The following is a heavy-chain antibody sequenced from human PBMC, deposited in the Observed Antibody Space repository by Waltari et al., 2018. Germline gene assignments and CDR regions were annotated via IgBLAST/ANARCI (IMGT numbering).Heavy chain of an antibody. J-gene: IGHJ5*02. CDR2: INEDGSGK. CDR1: GFTFTALC. D-gene: IGHD3-3*01. V-gene: IGHV3-7*01. CDR3: ARCHWTWLDP. Sequence: EVQLVESGGVLVQHGGSLSLSCPASGFTFTALCTPWFRQARGKGLEWVANINEDGSGKRYMDSVKGRFTVSRDNARNSLYLQMNSLRAEDTAVYYCARCHWTWLDPWGQGTLVTVSS.